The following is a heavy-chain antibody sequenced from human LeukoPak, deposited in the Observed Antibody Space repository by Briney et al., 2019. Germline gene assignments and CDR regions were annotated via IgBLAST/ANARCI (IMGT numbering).Heavy chain of an antibody. D-gene: IGHD4-17*01. V-gene: IGHV3-48*04. CDR3: ARETRGDLGAADY. J-gene: IGHJ4*02. CDR1: GFTFSSYS. Sequence: PGGSLRLSCAASGFTFSSYSMNWVRQAPGKGLEWVSYISSSSSTLYYADSVKGRFTISRDNAKNSLYLQMNSLRAEDTAVYYCARETRGDLGAADYWGQGTLVTVSS. CDR2: ISSSSSTL.